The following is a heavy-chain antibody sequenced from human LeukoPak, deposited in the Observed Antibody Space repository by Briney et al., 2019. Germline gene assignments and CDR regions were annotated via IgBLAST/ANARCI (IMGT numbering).Heavy chain of an antibody. V-gene: IGHV1-18*01. J-gene: IGHJ3*02. CDR3: ARVHSGVISVVLRDDDAFDM. CDR1: GYTFTNYG. D-gene: IGHD3-10*01. Sequence: GASVKVSCKASGYTFTNYGISWVRQAPGQGLEWMGWISAYNGKTNYAQKLQGRVTVTTDTSTSTAYMELRSLRSDDTAVYYCARVHSGVISVVLRDDDAFDMWGQGTMVTVSS. CDR2: ISAYNGKT.